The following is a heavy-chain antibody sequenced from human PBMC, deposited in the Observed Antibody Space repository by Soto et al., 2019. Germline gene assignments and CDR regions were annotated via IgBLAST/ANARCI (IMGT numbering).Heavy chain of an antibody. CDR2: TGGGGVST. J-gene: IGHJ3*02. CDR3: AKIVGGGSHHDAFDI. V-gene: IGHV3-23*01. CDR1: GFTFRSYA. D-gene: IGHD2-15*01. Sequence: EVQLLESGGGLVEPGGSLRLSCAASGFTFRSYALTWVRQAPGKGLEWVSYTGGGGVSTYYADSVKGRFTSSRDDSENTLYLQVNSLRDEDTALYYCAKIVGGGSHHDAFDIWGQGTMVTVSS.